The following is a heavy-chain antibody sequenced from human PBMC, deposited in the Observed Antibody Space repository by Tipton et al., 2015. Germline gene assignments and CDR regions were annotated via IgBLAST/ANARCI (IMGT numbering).Heavy chain of an antibody. CDR1: GGSVSSYY. D-gene: IGHD6-6*01. V-gene: IGHV4-59*02. Sequence: GLVKPSETLSLTCTVSGGSVSSYYWSWVRQPPGKGLEWIGYIYHSGSTSSNPSLKSRVTISVDTSKNQFSLKLSSVTAADTAVYYCARAPRDYSSSPYYWGQGTLVTVSS. CDR3: ARAPRDYSSSPYY. J-gene: IGHJ4*02. CDR2: IYHSGST.